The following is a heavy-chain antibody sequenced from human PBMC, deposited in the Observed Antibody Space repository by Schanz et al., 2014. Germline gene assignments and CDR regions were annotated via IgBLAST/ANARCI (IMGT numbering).Heavy chain of an antibody. D-gene: IGHD3-9*01. J-gene: IGHJ5*02. CDR2: IIPNSGKT. CDR3: TRRGVYDTSFSFDP. CDR1: GYTFSGYC. Sequence: QVQLVQSGAEVKKPGASVKVSCKASGYTFSGYCMHWVRQAPGQGLEWMGWIIPNSGKTGSAQKFLGRFTTTRNTSRKTAYMELTSRRSEDTAVYYCTRRGVYDTSFSFDPWGQGTLVTVSS. V-gene: IGHV1-8*02.